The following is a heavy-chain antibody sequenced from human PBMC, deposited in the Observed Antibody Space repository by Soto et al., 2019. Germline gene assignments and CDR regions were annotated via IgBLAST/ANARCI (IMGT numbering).Heavy chain of an antibody. D-gene: IGHD1-1*01. Sequence: GGSLSLSCATSGFTFSSHGMSWVRQAPGKGLDWVSGITGSGRNTYYSDSVKGRFTISRDNSKNTLFLQMNSLRAEDTAVYYCAKNGLSNSPSAIDSWGQGTLVTVSS. J-gene: IGHJ4*02. CDR3: AKNGLSNSPSAIDS. V-gene: IGHV3-23*01. CDR2: ITGSGRNT. CDR1: GFTFSSHG.